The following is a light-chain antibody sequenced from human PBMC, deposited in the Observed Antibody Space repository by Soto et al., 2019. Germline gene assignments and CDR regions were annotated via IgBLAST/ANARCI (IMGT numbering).Light chain of an antibody. Sequence: QSALTQPPSASGTPGQTVTISCSISSPNVGTNPVAWYQQLPGTAPKLLIYTNSQRPLGVPVRFSGSKSCTSASLAISGLQSEDEGDYYCATWDDNVYVFGTGTKVTVL. J-gene: IGLJ1*01. CDR3: ATWDDNVYV. CDR2: TNS. V-gene: IGLV1-44*01. CDR1: SPNVGTNP.